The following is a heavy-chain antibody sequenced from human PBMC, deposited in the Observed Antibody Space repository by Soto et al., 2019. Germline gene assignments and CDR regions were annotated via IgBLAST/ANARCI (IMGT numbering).Heavy chain of an antibody. Sequence: ASVKVSCKTSGYTFSDHYTHWVRQAPGQGLEWMGWINPNSGGTGYAEKFQGRATMTRDTSISTDYMELNRLNSDDTAVYYCVRGGPVAGPTSSEAYHPFDFVGQGTLVNVSS. J-gene: IGHJ4*02. CDR2: INPNSGGT. CDR3: VRGGPVAGPTSSEAYHPFDF. V-gene: IGHV1-2*02. CDR1: GYTFSDHY. D-gene: IGHD6-19*01.